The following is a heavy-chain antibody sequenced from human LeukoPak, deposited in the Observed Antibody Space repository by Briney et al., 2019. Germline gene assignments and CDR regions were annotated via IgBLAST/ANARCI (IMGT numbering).Heavy chain of an antibody. CDR1: GFTFSNYW. Sequence: HSGGSLRLSCAASGFTFSNYWMHWVRQAPGKGLEWVSRINPDGSSSNYADSVKGRFTMSRDNAKSMVYLQMDGLRAEDTAVFSCVRQAVSGDSGIAYWGRGVVVTVSS. J-gene: IGHJ4*02. CDR2: INPDGSSS. CDR3: VRQAVSGDSGIAY. D-gene: IGHD4-17*01. V-gene: IGHV3-74*01.